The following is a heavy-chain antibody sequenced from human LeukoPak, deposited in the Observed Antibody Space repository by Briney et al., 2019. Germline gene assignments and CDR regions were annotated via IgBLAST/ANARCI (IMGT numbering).Heavy chain of an antibody. CDR2: IYYSGST. J-gene: IGHJ4*02. CDR3: ARGAGYYDSSGYYYREGPDY. CDR1: GGSISSGGYY. D-gene: IGHD3-22*01. V-gene: IGHV4-31*03. Sequence: QSSETLSLTCTASGGSISSGGYYWSWIRQHPGKGLEWIGYIYYSGSTYYNPSLKSRVTISVDTSKNQFSLKLSSVTAADTAVYYCARGAGYYDSSGYYYREGPDYWGQGTLVTVSS.